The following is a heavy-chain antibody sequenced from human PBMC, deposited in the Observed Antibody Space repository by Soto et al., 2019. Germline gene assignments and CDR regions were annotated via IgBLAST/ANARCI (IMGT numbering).Heavy chain of an antibody. Sequence: SETLSLTCAVYGGSFSGYYWSWIRQPPGKGLEWIGEINHSGSTNYNPSLKSRVTISVDTSKNQFSPKLSSVTAADTAVYYCASGLSYSSSSDYWGQGTLVTVSS. D-gene: IGHD6-13*01. CDR2: INHSGST. CDR3: ASGLSYSSSSDY. J-gene: IGHJ4*02. CDR1: GGSFSGYY. V-gene: IGHV4-34*01.